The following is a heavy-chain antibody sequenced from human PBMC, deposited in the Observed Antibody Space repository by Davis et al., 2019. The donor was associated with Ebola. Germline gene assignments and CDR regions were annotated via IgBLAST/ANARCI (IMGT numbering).Heavy chain of an antibody. CDR1: GGSISSGGYY. CDR2: IYYSGST. CDR3: ARLRIAAAVHFDY. J-gene: IGHJ4*02. Sequence: MPSETLSLTCTVSGGSISSGGYYWSWIRQHPGKGLEWIGYIYYSGSTYYNPSLKSRVTISVDTSKNQFSLKLSSVTAADTAVYYCARLRIAAAVHFDYWGQGTLVTVSS. D-gene: IGHD6-13*01. V-gene: IGHV4-39*01.